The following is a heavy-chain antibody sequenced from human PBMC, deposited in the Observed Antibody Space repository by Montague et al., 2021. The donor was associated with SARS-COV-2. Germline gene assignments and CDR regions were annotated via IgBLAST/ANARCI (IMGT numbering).Heavy chain of an antibody. CDR2: IYYSGGT. CDR1: GGSISGYY. D-gene: IGHD2-8*01. Sequence: SETLSLTCTVSGGSISGYYWSWIRQSPGKGLEWIGYIYYSGGTKYNPFLESRVTVSVDRSKNQVSLKLSSVTPADTAVYYRARLLRSCSNGVCRTYYYYTMDVWGQGTTVTVSS. J-gene: IGHJ6*02. CDR3: ARLLRSCSNGVCRTYYYYTMDV. V-gene: IGHV4-59*01.